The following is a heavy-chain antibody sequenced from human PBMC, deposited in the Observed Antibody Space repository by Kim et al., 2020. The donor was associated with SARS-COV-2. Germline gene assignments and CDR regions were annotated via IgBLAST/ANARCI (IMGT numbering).Heavy chain of an antibody. Sequence: GESLKISCQASGYFFDSYYIGWVRQKPGKGLEWIGYIYPGDSDLKYSPSFQGHVTISADRSTNTAYLQWSSLRASDTAIYYCARQGMTNNNWFAPWGPGTLVTVSS. J-gene: IGHJ5*02. CDR1: GYFFDSYY. CDR2: IYPGDSDL. CDR3: ARQGMTNNNWFAP. D-gene: IGHD1-20*01. V-gene: IGHV5-51*01.